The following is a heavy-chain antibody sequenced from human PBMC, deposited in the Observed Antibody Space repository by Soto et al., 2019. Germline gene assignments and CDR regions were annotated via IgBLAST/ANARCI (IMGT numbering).Heavy chain of an antibody. D-gene: IGHD3-10*01. CDR1: GLTVSNNY. V-gene: IGHV3-66*01. J-gene: IGHJ4*02. Sequence: GGSLRLSCLASGLTVSNNYMSWVRPPPGEGLEGVSLIYNGGSTYYADSARGRFTIPRDSSKNTLYLHMNTLSAKDTAMYYCAAYYHKGYWGQGTLVTVSS. CDR3: AAYYHKGY. CDR2: IYNGGST.